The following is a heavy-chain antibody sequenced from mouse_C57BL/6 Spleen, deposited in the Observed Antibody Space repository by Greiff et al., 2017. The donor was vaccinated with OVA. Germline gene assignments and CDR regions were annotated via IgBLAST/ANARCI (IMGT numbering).Heavy chain of an antibody. CDR3: ARGDLRYYFDY. CDR1: GYSITSGYD. V-gene: IGHV3-1*01. Sequence: EVQLQQSGPGMVKPSQSLSLTCTVTGYSITSGYDWHWIRHFPGNKLEWMGYISYSGSTNYNPSLKSRISITHDTSKNHFFLKLNSVTTEDTATYYCARGDLRYYFDYWGQGTTLTVSS. J-gene: IGHJ2*01. CDR2: ISYSGST.